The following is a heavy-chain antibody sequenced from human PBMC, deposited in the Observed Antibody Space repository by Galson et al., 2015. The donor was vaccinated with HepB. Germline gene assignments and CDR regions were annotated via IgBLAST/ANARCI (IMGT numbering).Heavy chain of an antibody. CDR1: GGSISSGDYY. V-gene: IGHV4-30-4*01. CDR2: IYYSGST. CDR3: ARGSHYPYAFDI. J-gene: IGHJ3*02. D-gene: IGHD3-10*01. Sequence: LSLTCTVSGGSISSGDYYWSWIRQPPGKGLEWIGYIYYSGSTYYNPSLKSRVTISVDTSKNQFSLKLSSVTAADTAVYYCARGSHYPYAFDIWGQGTMVTVSS.